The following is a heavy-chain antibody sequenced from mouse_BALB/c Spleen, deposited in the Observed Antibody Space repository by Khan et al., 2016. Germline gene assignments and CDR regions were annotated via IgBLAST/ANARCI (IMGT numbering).Heavy chain of an antibody. CDR1: GFTFSDAW. CDR3: RSDYFDY. J-gene: IGHJ2*01. V-gene: IGHV6-6*01. Sequence: EVKLEVSGGGLVQPGGTMKLSCAASGFTFSDAWLDWVRQSPGKALEYVAEIRSKANNHATHYAESVNGNFTSSIEDSKSSVYQQMNILRADYTGIYYCRSDYFDYWGQGTTLTVSS. CDR2: IRSKANNHAT.